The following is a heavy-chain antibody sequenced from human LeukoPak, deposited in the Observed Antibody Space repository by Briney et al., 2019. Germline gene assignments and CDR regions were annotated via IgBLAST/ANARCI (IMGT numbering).Heavy chain of an antibody. CDR1: RFSFRGYD. J-gene: IGHJ4*02. CDR3: AKDGQLGGSSWFTLYFDS. V-gene: IGHV3-30*18. D-gene: IGHD6-13*01. Sequence: SGGSLRLSCAASRFSFRGYDMHWVRQAPGKGPEWVAFVSYDESKTYYGDSVKGRFTISRDNSKNTLYLQMNSLRPEDTAVYYCAKDGQLGGSSWFTLYFDSWGQGTLVTVSS. CDR2: VSYDESKT.